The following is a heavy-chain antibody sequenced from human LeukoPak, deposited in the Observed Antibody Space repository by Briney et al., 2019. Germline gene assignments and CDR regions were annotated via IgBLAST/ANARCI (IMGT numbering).Heavy chain of an antibody. D-gene: IGHD4-23*01. Sequence: GGSLRLSCAASGFSFTSYGMHWVRQAPDKGLEWVAVIWYDGTNKHYAGSVKGRYTISRDTSNNMLYLQMNSLRAEDTAVYYCARVSESGNSDYWGQGTLVTVSS. J-gene: IGHJ4*02. CDR3: ARVSESGNSDY. CDR2: IWYDGTNK. V-gene: IGHV3-33*01. CDR1: GFSFTSYG.